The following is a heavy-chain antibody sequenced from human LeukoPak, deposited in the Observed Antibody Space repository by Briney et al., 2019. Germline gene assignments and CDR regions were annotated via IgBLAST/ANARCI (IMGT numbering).Heavy chain of an antibody. CDR2: IKQSGSEK. J-gene: IGHJ4*02. CDR1: GFTFSSYW. CDR3: ARVWYYDILTAYLYYFDF. Sequence: PGGSLRLSCAASGFTFSSYWMSWVRQAPGKGLEWVANIKQSGSEKYYVDSVKGRFTISRDNAKNSLYLQMNSLRAEDTAVYFCARVWYYDILTAYLYYFDFWGQGTLVTVSS. D-gene: IGHD3-9*01. V-gene: IGHV3-7*01.